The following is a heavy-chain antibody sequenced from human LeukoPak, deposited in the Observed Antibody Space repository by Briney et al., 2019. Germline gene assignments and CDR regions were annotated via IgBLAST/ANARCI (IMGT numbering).Heavy chain of an antibody. Sequence: GESLKISCKGSGYSFTSYWIGWVRQMPGKGLEWMGIIYPGDSDTRYIPSFQGQVTISAHKSISPAYLQWSSLKASDTAMYYCARRYYYDSSGYSGAFDIWGQGTMVTVSS. CDR2: IYPGDSDT. CDR1: GYSFTSYW. J-gene: IGHJ3*02. V-gene: IGHV5-51*03. D-gene: IGHD3-22*01. CDR3: ARRYYYDSSGYSGAFDI.